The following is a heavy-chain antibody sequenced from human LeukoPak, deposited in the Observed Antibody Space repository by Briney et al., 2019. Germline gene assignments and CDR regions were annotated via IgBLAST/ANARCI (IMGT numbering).Heavy chain of an antibody. D-gene: IGHD2-15*01. CDR2: ISGSGGST. CDR3: AKGDCSGGSCPTGFDY. J-gene: IGHJ4*02. Sequence: PGGSLRLSCAASGFTFSSYAMSWVRQAPGKGLEWASAISGSGGSTYYADSVKGRFTISRDNSKNTLYLQMNSLRAEDTAVYYCAKGDCSGGSCPTGFDYWGQGTLVTVSS. CDR1: GFTFSSYA. V-gene: IGHV3-23*01.